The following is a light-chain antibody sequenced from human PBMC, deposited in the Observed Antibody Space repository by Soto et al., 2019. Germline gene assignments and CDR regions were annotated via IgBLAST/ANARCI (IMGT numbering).Light chain of an antibody. J-gene: IGKJ1*01. V-gene: IGKV1-5*03. CDR2: KAS. CDR1: QTISSG. CDR3: QHYNSYPEA. Sequence: DIQMPQSPSTMSGSVGDRVTITCRASQTISSGLDWYQQKPGKAPKLLIYKASILKSGVPSRFSGSGSGTEFTLTISSLQPDDFATYYCQHYNSYPEAFGQGTKVELK.